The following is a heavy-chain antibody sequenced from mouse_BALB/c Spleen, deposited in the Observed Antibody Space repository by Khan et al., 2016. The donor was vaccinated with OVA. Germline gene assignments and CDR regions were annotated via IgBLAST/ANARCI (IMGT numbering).Heavy chain of an antibody. J-gene: IGHJ3*01. V-gene: IGHV1-15*01. Sequence: QVQLQQSGAELVRPGASVTLSCKAPGYTFPDYELHWVKQTPVHGLEWIGVIDPKTGVTAYNQKFKGKATLTADKSSSTAYMELRSLTSEDSAVCYCTRSTFAYWGQGTLVTVSA. CDR1: GYTFPDYE. CDR2: IDPKTGVT. CDR3: TRSTFAY.